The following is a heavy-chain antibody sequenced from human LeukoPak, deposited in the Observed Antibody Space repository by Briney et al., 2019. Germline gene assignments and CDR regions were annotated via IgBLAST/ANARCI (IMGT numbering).Heavy chain of an antibody. CDR3: ARALSRITIFGVVIPRVGYYGMDV. J-gene: IGHJ6*02. D-gene: IGHD3-3*01. Sequence: ASVKVSCKASGYTCTSYYMHWLRQAPGQGLEWMGIINPSGGSTSYAQKFQGRVTMTRDTSTSTVYMELSSLRSEDTAVYYCARALSRITIFGVVIPRVGYYGMDVWGQGTTVTVSS. CDR2: INPSGGST. CDR1: GYTCTSYY. V-gene: IGHV1-46*01.